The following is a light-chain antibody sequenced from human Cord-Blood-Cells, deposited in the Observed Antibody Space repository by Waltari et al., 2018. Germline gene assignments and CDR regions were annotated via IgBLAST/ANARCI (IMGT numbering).Light chain of an antibody. J-gene: IGLJ3*02. V-gene: IGLV2-23*01. CDR1: RSDVGSYKL. Sequence: QSALTQPASVSGSPGQSITISCTGTRSDVGSYKLVSWYQQHPGKAPKLMIYEGSKRPSGVSNRFSGSKSGNTASLTIAGLQAEDEADYYCCSYAGSWVFGGGTKLTVL. CDR3: CSYAGSWV. CDR2: EGS.